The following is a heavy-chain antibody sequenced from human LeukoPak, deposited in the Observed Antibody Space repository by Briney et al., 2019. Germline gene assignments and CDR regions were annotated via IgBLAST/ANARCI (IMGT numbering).Heavy chain of an antibody. D-gene: IGHD3-22*01. CDR3: ARDSSGYYGDNWFDP. V-gene: IGHV1-2*02. CDR1: GYTFTGYY. J-gene: IGHJ5*02. CDR2: INPNSGGT. Sequence: ASVKVSCKASGYTFTGYYMHWVRQAPGQGLEWMGWINPNSGGTNYAQKFQGRVTMTRDTSISTAYMELSRLRSDDTAVYYCARDSSGYYGDNWFDPWGQGILVTVSS.